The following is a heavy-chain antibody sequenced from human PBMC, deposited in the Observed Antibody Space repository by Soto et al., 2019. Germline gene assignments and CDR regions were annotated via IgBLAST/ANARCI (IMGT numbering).Heavy chain of an antibody. CDR1: GFTFDDYA. CDR3: SRVTYDSRGYYVNYYGVDV. Sequence: GGSLILSCTASGFTFDDYAMSWFRQAPGKGLEWVGFIRSKVYVGTTEYAASVKGRFTISRDDSKSIAYLQMNSLKTEDTAVYYCSRVTYDSRGYYVNYYGVDVWGQGTTVTVSS. D-gene: IGHD3-22*01. V-gene: IGHV3-49*03. J-gene: IGHJ6*02. CDR2: IRSKVYVGTT.